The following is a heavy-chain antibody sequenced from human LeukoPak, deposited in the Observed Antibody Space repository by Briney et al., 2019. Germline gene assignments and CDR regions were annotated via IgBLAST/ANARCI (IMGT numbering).Heavy chain of an antibody. CDR1: GGSISSSSYY. D-gene: IGHD3-10*01. Sequence: SETLSLTCTVSGGSISSSSYYWGWIRQPPGKGLEWIGSIYYSGSTYYNPSLKSRVTISVDTSKNQFSLKLSSVTAADTAVYYCAREAPGITMVRGVITTIDYWGQGTLVTVSS. CDR2: IYYSGST. CDR3: AREAPGITMVRGVITTIDY. V-gene: IGHV4-39*07. J-gene: IGHJ4*02.